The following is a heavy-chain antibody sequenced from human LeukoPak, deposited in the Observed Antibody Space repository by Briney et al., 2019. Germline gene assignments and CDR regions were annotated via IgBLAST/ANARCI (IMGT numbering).Heavy chain of an antibody. CDR1: GFTFDDYG. J-gene: IGHJ4*02. Sequence: GGSLRLSCAASGFTFDDYGMSWVRQAPGKGLEWVSGINWNGGSTGYADSVKGRFTISRDNAKNSLYLQMNSLRAEDTAVYYCARDLRADVDTASYDYWGQGTLVTVSS. D-gene: IGHD5-18*01. CDR2: INWNGGST. CDR3: ARDLRADVDTASYDY. V-gene: IGHV3-20*04.